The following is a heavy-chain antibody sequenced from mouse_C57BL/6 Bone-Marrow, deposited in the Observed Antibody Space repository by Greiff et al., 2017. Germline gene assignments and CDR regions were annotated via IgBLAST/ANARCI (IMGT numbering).Heavy chain of an antibody. V-gene: IGHV7-1*01. Sequence: DVKLVASGGGLVQSGRSLRLSCATSGFTFSDFYMEWVRQAPGKGLEWIAARRNKANDYTTAYSASVKGRFIVSRDTSQSILYLQMNALRAEDTASYYCARDGTDYYAMDYCGQGTSVTVSS. CDR1: GFTFSDFY. J-gene: IGHJ4*01. CDR3: ARDGTDYYAMDY. CDR2: RRNKANDYTT. D-gene: IGHD4-1*01.